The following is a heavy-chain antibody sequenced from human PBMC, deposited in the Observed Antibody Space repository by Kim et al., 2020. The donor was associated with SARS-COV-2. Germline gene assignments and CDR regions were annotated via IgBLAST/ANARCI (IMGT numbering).Heavy chain of an antibody. V-gene: IGHV3-21*01. D-gene: IGHD2-2*01. J-gene: IGHJ4*02. CDR3: ARDLEVVVPAALSSIGY. CDR2: ISSSSSYI. Sequence: GGSLRLSCAASGFTFSSYSMNWVRQAPGKGLEWVSSISSSSSYIYYADSVKGRFTISRDNAKNSLYLQMNSLRAEDTAVYYCARDLEVVVPAALSSIGYWGQGTLVTVSS. CDR1: GFTFSSYS.